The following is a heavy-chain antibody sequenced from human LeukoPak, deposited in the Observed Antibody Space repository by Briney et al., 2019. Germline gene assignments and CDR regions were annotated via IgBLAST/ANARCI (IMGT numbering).Heavy chain of an antibody. CDR2: IYYSGTT. CDR1: GGSINRYF. Sequence: SQTLSLTCTVSGGSINRYFWSWIRQPPGKGLEWIGHIYYSGTTNYNPSLKSRVTVSVDMSKNQFSLKLTSVTAADTAVYYCARVSGGYRGWFAPGGQGILVPVSS. D-gene: IGHD2-15*01. J-gene: IGHJ5*02. CDR3: ARVSGGYRGWFAP. V-gene: IGHV4-59*01.